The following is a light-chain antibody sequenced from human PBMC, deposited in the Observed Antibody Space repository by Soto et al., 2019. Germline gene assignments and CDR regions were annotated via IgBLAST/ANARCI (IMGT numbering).Light chain of an antibody. CDR3: QQYDSSLPA. J-gene: IGKJ1*01. V-gene: IGKV3-20*01. Sequence: EIVLTHPQCSLSFSPWERTILSVWVSQSISSNNLALYQHNPGQPPRLLIYGASSRASGIPDWFSGSGSGTDFTLTISRLEAEDFVLYYCQQYDSSLPAFGQGTKVDI. CDR1: QSISSNN. CDR2: GAS.